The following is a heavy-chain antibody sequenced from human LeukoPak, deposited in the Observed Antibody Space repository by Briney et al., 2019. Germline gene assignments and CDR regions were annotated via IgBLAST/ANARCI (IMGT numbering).Heavy chain of an antibody. J-gene: IGHJ6*03. Sequence: GGSLRLSCAASGFTFSSYSMNWVRQAPGKGLEWVSSISSSSSYIYYADSVKGRFTISRDNAKNSLYLQMNSLRVEDTAVYYCARVLRNYYYYMDVWGKGTTVTVSS. D-gene: IGHD3-16*01. CDR1: GFTFSSYS. V-gene: IGHV3-21*01. CDR2: ISSSSSYI. CDR3: ARVLRNYYYYMDV.